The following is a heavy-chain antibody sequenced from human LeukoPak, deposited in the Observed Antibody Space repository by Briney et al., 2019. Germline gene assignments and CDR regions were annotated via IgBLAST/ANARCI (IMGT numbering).Heavy chain of an antibody. V-gene: IGHV4-59*01. CDR3: ASANYYYYYYMDV. CDR2: IYYSGST. Sequence: SETLSLTCAVSGGSINNYYWSWIRQPPGKGLEWIGYIYYSGSTNYNPSLKSRVTISVDTSKNQFSLKLSSVTAADTAVYYCASANYYYYYYMDVWGKGTTVTVSS. J-gene: IGHJ6*03. CDR1: GGSINNYY.